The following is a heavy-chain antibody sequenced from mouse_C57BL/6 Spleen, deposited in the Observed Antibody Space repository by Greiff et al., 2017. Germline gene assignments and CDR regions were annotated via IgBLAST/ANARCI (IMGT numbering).Heavy chain of an antibody. D-gene: IGHD2-5*01. V-gene: IGHV1-52*01. CDR2: IDPSDSDT. CDR1: GYTFTSYW. Sequence: QVQLQQPGAELVRPGSSVKLSCKASGYTFTSYWMHWVKQRPIQGLEWIGNIDPSDSDTHYNQKFKDKATLTVDKSSSTAYMQLSSLTSEDSAVYYCAAPYYSNYGGYFDVWGTGTTVTVSS. J-gene: IGHJ1*03. CDR3: AAPYYSNYGGYFDV.